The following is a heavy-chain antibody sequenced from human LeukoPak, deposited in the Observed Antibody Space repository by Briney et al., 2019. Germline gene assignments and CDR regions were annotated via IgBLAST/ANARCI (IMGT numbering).Heavy chain of an antibody. J-gene: IGHJ5*02. CDR3: ARDDMVRGVEGSGYNWFDP. D-gene: IGHD3-10*01. V-gene: IGHV1-69*13. Sequence: GASVKVSCKASGYTFTSYYMHWVRQAPGQGLEWMGGIIPIFGTANYAQKFQGRVTITADESTSTAYMELSSLRSEDTAVYYCARDDMVRGVEGSGYNWFDPWGQGTLVTVSS. CDR1: GYTFTSYY. CDR2: IIPIFGTA.